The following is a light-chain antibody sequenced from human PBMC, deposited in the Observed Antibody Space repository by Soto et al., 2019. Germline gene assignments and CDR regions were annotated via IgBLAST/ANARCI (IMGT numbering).Light chain of an antibody. CDR3: QQYGGSPGT. J-gene: IGKJ1*01. Sequence: EIVLTQSPGTLSLSLGERATLSCRASQSVSSTYLAWYQQKPGQAPRLLIYAASSRATAIPDRFSGSGSGTDFTLTISRLEPEDSAVYYCQQYGGSPGTFGQGTKVEI. CDR2: AAS. V-gene: IGKV3-20*01. CDR1: QSVSSTY.